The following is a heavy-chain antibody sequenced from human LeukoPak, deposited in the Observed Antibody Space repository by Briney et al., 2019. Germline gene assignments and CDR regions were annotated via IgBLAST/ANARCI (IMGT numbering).Heavy chain of an antibody. CDR2: ISGSGGST. CDR1: GFTFSSYA. V-gene: IGHV3-23*01. J-gene: IGHJ4*02. CDR3: AKDRARSSDRNGASNY. Sequence: GGSLRLSCAASGFTFSSYAMSWVRQAPGKGLEWVSAISGSGGSTYYADSVKGRFTISRDNSKNTLYLQMNSLRAEGTAVYYCAKDRARSSDRNGASNYWGQGTLVTVSS. D-gene: IGHD2-15*01.